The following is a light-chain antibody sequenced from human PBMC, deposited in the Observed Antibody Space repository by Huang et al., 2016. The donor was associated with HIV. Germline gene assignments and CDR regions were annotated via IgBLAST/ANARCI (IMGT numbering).Light chain of an antibody. CDR1: QSLLHSNGHNY. CDR2: LGS. Sequence: DIVMVQSPASLSVTPGEAPSITCRSSQSLLHSNGHNYLDGYWHKPGQSPQLLIYLGSTRASGVPDRFSGSGSGTDFTLRSNRVEAGDVGVYYCMQGLQSWTFGQGTKVEI. J-gene: IGKJ1*01. V-gene: IGKV2-28*01. CDR3: MQGLQSWT.